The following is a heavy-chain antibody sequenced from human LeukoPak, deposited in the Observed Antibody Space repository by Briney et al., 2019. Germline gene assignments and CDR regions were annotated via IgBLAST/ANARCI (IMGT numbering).Heavy chain of an antibody. CDR1: GGSISSSSYY. CDR3: ARDLRYFDWFKQIFFDY. CDR2: IYYGGST. Sequence: NPSQTLSLTRTVSGGSISSSSYYWGWIRQPPGKGLEWIGSIYYGGSTYYNPSLKSRVTISVDTSKNQFSLKLSSVTAADTAVYYCARDLRYFDWFKQIFFDYWGQGTPVTVSS. D-gene: IGHD3-9*01. V-gene: IGHV4-39*07. J-gene: IGHJ4*02.